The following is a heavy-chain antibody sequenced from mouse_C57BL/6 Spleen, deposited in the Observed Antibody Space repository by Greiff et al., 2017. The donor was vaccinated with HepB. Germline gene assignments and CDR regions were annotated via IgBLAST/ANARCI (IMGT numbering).Heavy chain of an antibody. D-gene: IGHD1-1*01. CDR2: IDPSDSYT. J-gene: IGHJ2*01. V-gene: IGHV1-59*01. CDR3: ARKGYYYGSSADY. Sequence: VQLQQSGAELVRPGTSVKLSCKASGYTFTSYWMHWVKQRPGQGLEWIGVIDPSDSYTNYNQKFKGKATLTVDTSSSTAYMQLSSLTSEDSAVYYCARKGYYYGSSADYWGQGTTLTVSS. CDR1: GYTFTSYW.